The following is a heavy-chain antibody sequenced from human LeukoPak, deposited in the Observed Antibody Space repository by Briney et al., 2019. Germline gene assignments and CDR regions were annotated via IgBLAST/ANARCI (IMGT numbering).Heavy chain of an antibody. CDR2: ISWNSGSI. Sequence: GGSLRLSCAASGFTFDDYAMHWVRQAPGKGLEWVSGISWNSGSIGYADSVKGRFTISRDNAKNSLYLQMNSLRVEDTALYYCAKGGYDLDYYMDVWGKGTTVTISS. D-gene: IGHD5-12*01. CDR3: AKGGYDLDYYMDV. J-gene: IGHJ6*03. V-gene: IGHV3-9*01. CDR1: GFTFDDYA.